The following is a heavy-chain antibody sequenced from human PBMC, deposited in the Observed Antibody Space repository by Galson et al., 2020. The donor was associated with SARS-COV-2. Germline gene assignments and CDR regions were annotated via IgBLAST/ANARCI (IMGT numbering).Heavy chain of an antibody. J-gene: IGHJ4*02. D-gene: IGHD3-22*01. CDR3: ARETESITMIVVVITPPGY. CDR1: GFTFSSYA. Sequence: GGSLRLSCAASGFTFSSYAMHWVRQAPGKGLEWVAVISYDGSNKYYADSVKGRFTISRDNSKNTLYLQMNSLRAEDTAVYYCARETESITMIVVVITPPGYWGQGTLVTVSS. CDR2: ISYDGSNK. V-gene: IGHV3-30*01.